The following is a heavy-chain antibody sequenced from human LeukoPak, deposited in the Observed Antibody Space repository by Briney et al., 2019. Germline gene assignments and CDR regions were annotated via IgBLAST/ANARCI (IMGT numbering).Heavy chain of an antibody. V-gene: IGHV1-2*02. D-gene: IGHD2-21*01. CDR2: IIPNSGGT. Sequence: GASVKVSCKASGYTFTSYNMHWVRQAPGQGLEWMAWIIPNSGGTNYAQKFQGRVTMTRDTSISAAYMELSRLRSDDTAVYYCARAVVVIGYDYWGQGTLVTVSS. J-gene: IGHJ4*02. CDR3: ARAVVVIGYDY. CDR1: GYTFTSYN.